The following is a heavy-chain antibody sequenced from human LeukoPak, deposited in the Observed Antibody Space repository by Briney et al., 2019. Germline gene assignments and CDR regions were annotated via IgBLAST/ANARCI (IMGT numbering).Heavy chain of an antibody. CDR2: TDTSGNYI. J-gene: IGHJ3*02. Sequence: GGSLRLSCTASGFTFSNYGMNWVRQAPGKGLEWVSFTDTSGNYIYYGDSVKGRFTISRDNAKNLVFLQMNGLRAEDTAVSYSGDGRSITLLRVVAMSDGFDIWGQGAMVAVSS. V-gene: IGHV3-21*01. CDR1: GFTFSNYG. CDR3: GDGRSITLLRVVAMSDGFDI. D-gene: IGHD3-10*01.